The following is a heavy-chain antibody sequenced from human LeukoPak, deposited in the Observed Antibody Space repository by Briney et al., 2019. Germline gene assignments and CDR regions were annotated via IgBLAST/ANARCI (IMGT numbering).Heavy chain of an antibody. CDR2: INPNSGGT. V-gene: IGHV1-2*02. CDR3: ARGARGYSSGWPLGY. D-gene: IGHD6-19*01. Sequence: ASVKVSCKASGYTFTGYYMHWVRQAPGQGLEWMGWINPNSGGTNYAQKFQGRVTITRETSISTAYMELSRLRSDDTAVYYCARGARGYSSGWPLGYWGQGTLVTVSS. CDR1: GYTFTGYY. J-gene: IGHJ4*02.